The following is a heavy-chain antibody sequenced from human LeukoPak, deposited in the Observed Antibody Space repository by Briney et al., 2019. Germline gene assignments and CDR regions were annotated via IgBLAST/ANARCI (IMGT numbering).Heavy chain of an antibody. J-gene: IGHJ4*02. CDR1: GGSIISGGYY. CDR2: IYHTGIT. CDR3: ARLDGDCSSTSCPDY. Sequence: SETLSLTCTVSGGSIISGGYYWSWIRQPPGKGLEWIGYIYHTGITYNNPSLKSRVTISVDRSKNQFSLKLSSVTAADTAVYYCARLDGDCSSTSCPDYWGQGTLVTVSS. V-gene: IGHV4-30-2*01. D-gene: IGHD2-2*03.